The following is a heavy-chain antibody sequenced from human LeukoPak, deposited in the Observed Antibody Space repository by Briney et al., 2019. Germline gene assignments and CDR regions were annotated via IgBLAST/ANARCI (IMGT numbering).Heavy chain of an antibody. CDR3: ARVRRGRDYYMDV. J-gene: IGHJ6*03. CDR1: GGSFSGYY. V-gene: IGHV4-34*01. CDR2: INHSGST. D-gene: IGHD2-15*01. Sequence: SETLSLTCAVYGGSFSGYYWSWIRQPPGKGLEWIGEINHSGSTNYNPSLKSRVTISVDTSKNQFSLKLSAVTAADTAVYYCARVRRGRDYYMDVWGKGTTVTVSS.